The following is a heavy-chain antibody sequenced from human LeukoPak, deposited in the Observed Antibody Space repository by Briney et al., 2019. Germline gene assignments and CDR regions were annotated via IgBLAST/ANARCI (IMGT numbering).Heavy chain of an antibody. J-gene: IGHJ6*03. CDR3: ARGSDWDTLYYMDV. CDR2: INSDGSST. CDR1: GFTFSGCW. V-gene: IGHV3-74*01. Sequence: PGGSLRLSCVASGFTFSGCWMHWVRQVPGKGLVWVSRINSDGSSTSYADSVKGRFTISRDNAKNALYLQMNSLRAEDTAVYYCARGSDWDTLYYMDVWGKGTTVTVSS. D-gene: IGHD2/OR15-2a*01.